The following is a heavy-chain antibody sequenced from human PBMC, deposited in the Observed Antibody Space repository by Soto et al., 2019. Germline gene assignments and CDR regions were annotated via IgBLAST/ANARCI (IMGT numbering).Heavy chain of an antibody. CDR2: MYHSGST. J-gene: IGHJ5*02. CDR1: GGSISSGGYS. V-gene: IGHV4-30-2*02. Sequence: PSETLSLTCAVSGGSISSGGYSWSWIRQPPGKGLEWIGYMYHSGSTYYNPSLKSRVTISIDRSKNQFSLKLSSVTAADTAVYYCARQYDFWSGSGFDPWGQGTLVTVSS. D-gene: IGHD3-3*01. CDR3: ARQYDFWSGSGFDP.